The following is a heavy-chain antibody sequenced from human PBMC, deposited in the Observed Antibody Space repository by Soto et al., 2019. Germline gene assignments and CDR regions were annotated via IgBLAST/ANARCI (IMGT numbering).Heavy chain of an antibody. CDR2: FYWNDKK. CDR1: GFSLTTSGVG. D-gene: IGHD7-27*01. V-gene: IGHV2-5*01. Sequence: QITLKESGPTLVKPTQTLTLTCTFSGFSLTTSGVGLGWISQPPGKALEWLALFYWNDKKLYSSSRKTRLTITKDTSKNQVVLTMTKMDPLATSTYYCLHQKGFTGGIYYSGMDLWGPGTPVTISS. J-gene: IGHJ6*02. CDR3: LHQKGFTGGIYYSGMDL.